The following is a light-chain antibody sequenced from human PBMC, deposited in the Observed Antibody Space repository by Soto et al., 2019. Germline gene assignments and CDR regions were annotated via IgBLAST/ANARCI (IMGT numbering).Light chain of an antibody. V-gene: IGKV3-20*01. Sequence: EIVLTQSPGTLSLSPGERATLSCRASQSVSSSHLAWYQQKPGQAPRLLIYATSTRATGIPDRFSGSGSGSDFSLTIRRLEPEEFAVFYCQQYGSSPVAYGQGTKLEIK. J-gene: IGKJ2*01. CDR1: QSVSSSH. CDR3: QQYGSSPVA. CDR2: ATS.